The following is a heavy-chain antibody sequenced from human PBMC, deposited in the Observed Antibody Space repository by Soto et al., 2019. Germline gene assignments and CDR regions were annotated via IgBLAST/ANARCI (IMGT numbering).Heavy chain of an antibody. CDR2: IIPIFGTA. Sequence: SVKVSCKASGGTFSSYAISWVRQAPGQGLEWMGGIIPIFGTANYAQKFQGRVTITADESTSTAYMELSSLRSEDTAVYYCARGVRGVLNSYYYGMDVWGQGTTVTVSS. CDR1: GGTFSSYA. D-gene: IGHD3-10*01. J-gene: IGHJ6*02. CDR3: ARGVRGVLNSYYYGMDV. V-gene: IGHV1-69*13.